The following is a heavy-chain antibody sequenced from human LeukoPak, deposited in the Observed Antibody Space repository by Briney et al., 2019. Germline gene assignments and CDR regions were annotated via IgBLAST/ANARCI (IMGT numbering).Heavy chain of an antibody. CDR1: GYSFTSYW. D-gene: IGHD2-2*01. J-gene: IGHJ3*02. CDR2: IYPGDSDT. V-gene: IGHV5-51*01. Sequence: GESLKISCKGSGYSFTSYWIGWVRQMPGKGLEWMGIIYPGDSDTRYSPSFQGQVTISADKSISTAYLQWSSLKASDTAMYYCARRYCSSTSCYRAFDIRGQGTMVTVSS. CDR3: ARRYCSSTSCYRAFDI.